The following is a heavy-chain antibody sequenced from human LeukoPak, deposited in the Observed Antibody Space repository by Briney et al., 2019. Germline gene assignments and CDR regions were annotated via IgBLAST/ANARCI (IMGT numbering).Heavy chain of an antibody. Sequence: GGSLRLACAASGFTFSDYCMSWIRQAPGQRLDWVSFISTSGNYIKDADSVKGRFTISRDISKNTLYLQMNSLRAEDTAVYYCARGPTVQEDLDYWGQGTLVTVSS. J-gene: IGHJ4*02. CDR2: ISTSGNYI. V-gene: IGHV3-11*06. CDR3: ARGPTVQEDLDY. CDR1: GFTFSDYC.